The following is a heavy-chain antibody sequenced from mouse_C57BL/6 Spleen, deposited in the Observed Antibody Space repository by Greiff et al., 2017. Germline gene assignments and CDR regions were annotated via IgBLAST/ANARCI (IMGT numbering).Heavy chain of an antibody. Sequence: QVQLKESGPELVKPGASVKISCKASGYAFSSSWMNWVKQRPGKGLEWIGRISPGDGDTNYNGKFKGKATLTADKSSSPAYMQLSSLTSEDSAVYFCARWDWDGGAMDYWGQGTSVTVSS. CDR2: ISPGDGDT. D-gene: IGHD4-1*01. CDR3: ARWDWDGGAMDY. J-gene: IGHJ4*01. V-gene: IGHV1-82*01. CDR1: GYAFSSSW.